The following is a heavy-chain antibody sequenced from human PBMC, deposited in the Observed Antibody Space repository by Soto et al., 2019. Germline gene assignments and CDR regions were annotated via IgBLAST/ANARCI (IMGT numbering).Heavy chain of an antibody. CDR3: AKTNLVVPAAILERAVRVDYYYYGMDV. CDR1: GFTFSSYA. J-gene: IGHJ6*02. D-gene: IGHD2-2*02. V-gene: IGHV3-23*01. CDR2: ISGSGGST. Sequence: PGGSLRLSCAASGFTFSSYAMSWVRQAPGKGLEWVSAISGSGGSTYYADSVKGRFTISRDNSKNTLYLQMNSLRAEDTAVYYCAKTNLVVPAAILERAVRVDYYYYGMDVWGQGTTVTVSS.